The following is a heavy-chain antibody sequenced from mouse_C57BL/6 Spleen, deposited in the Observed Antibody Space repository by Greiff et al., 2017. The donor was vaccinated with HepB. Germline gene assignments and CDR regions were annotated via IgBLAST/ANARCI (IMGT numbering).Heavy chain of an antibody. CDR2: IHPNSGST. Sequence: VQLQQPGAELVKPGASVKLSCKASGYTFTSYWMHWVKQRPGQGLEWIGMIHPNSGSTNYNEKFKSKATLTVDKSSSTAYMQLSSLTSEDSEVYYCARGDYYGSSYYFDYWGQGTTLTVSS. CDR1: GYTFTSYW. V-gene: IGHV1-64*01. J-gene: IGHJ2*01. CDR3: ARGDYYGSSYYFDY. D-gene: IGHD1-1*01.